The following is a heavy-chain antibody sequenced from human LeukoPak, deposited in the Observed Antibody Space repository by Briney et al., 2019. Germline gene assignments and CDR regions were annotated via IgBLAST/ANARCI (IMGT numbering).Heavy chain of an antibody. CDR2: INHSGST. CDR1: GGSISSSSYY. V-gene: IGHV4-39*07. Sequence: PSGTLSLTCTVSGGSISSSSYYWSWIRQPPGKGLEWIGEINHSGSTNYNPSLKSRVTISVDTSKNQFSLKLSSVTAADTAVYYCARGLETYYYGSGSYSLARYYFDYWGQGTLVTVSS. J-gene: IGHJ4*02. D-gene: IGHD3-10*01. CDR3: ARGLETYYYGSGSYSLARYYFDY.